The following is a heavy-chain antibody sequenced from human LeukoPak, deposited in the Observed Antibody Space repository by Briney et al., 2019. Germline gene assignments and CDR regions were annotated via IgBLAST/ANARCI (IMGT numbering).Heavy chain of an antibody. CDR2: IYSGGTT. Sequence: GGSLRLSCAASGFTVSSSYMSWVRQAPGKGLEWVSVIYSGGTTYYADSVKGRFTISRDNPKNTLYLQMNSLRAEDTAVYYCARASTGAYWYFDLWGRGTQVTVSS. D-gene: IGHD3-10*01. J-gene: IGHJ2*01. CDR3: ARASTGAYWYFDL. V-gene: IGHV3-53*01. CDR1: GFTVSSSY.